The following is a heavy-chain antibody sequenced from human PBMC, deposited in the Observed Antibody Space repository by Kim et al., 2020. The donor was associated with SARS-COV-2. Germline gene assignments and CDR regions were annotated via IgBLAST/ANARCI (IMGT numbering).Heavy chain of an antibody. CDR2: ISAYNGNT. D-gene: IGHD6-19*01. CDR1: GYTFTSYG. J-gene: IGHJ4*02. V-gene: IGHV1-18*01. CDR3: ARGRGGTPTPIAVATRIDY. Sequence: ASVKVSCKASGYTFTSYGISWVRQAPGQGLEWMGWISAYNGNTNYAQKLQGRVTMTTDSSTSTAYMELRSLRSEDTAVYYCARGRGGTPTPIAVATRIDYWGQGTLVTVSS.